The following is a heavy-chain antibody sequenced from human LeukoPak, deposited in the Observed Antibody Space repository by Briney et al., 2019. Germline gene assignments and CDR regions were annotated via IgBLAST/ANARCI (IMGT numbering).Heavy chain of an antibody. CDR2: IYHSGST. V-gene: IGHV4-38-2*02. D-gene: IGHD2/OR15-2a*01. J-gene: IGHJ5*02. CDR1: GYSISSGYY. CDR3: ARVGYFSPKNWFDP. Sequence: SETLSLTCSVSGYSISSGYYWGWIRQPPGKGLEWIGSIYHSGSTYYNPSLKSRVTISVDTSKNQFSLKLSSVTAADTAVYYCARVGYFSPKNWFDPWGQGTLVTVSS.